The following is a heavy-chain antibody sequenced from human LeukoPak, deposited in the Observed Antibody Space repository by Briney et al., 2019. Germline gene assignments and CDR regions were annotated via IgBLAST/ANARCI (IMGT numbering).Heavy chain of an antibody. CDR1: GFTSSSYA. CDR2: ISGSGGST. CDR3: AKDEWSIAALTFDY. J-gene: IGHJ4*02. Sequence: PGGSLRLSCAASGFTSSSYAMSWVRQAPGKVLEWVSAISGSGGSTYYADSVKGRFTISRDNSKNTLYLQMNSLRAEDTAVYYCAKDEWSIAALTFDYWGQGTLVTVSS. V-gene: IGHV3-23*01. D-gene: IGHD6-6*01.